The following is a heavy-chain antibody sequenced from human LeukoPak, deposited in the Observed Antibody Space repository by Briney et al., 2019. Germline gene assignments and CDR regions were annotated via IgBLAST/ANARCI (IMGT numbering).Heavy chain of an antibody. CDR2: ISSSGSTI. CDR3: ARDDVDTDYYYYYYYMDV. V-gene: IGHV3-11*04. CDR1: GFTFSDYY. J-gene: IGHJ6*03. D-gene: IGHD5-18*01. Sequence: PGGSLRLSCAASGFTFSDYYMSWIRQSPGKGLEWVSYISSSGSTIYYADSVKGRFTISRDNAKNSLYLQMNSLRAEDTAVYYCARDDVDTDYYYYYYYMDVWGKGTTVTVSS.